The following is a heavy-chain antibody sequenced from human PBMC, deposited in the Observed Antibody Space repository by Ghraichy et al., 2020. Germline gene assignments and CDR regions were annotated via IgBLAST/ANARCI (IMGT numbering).Heavy chain of an antibody. D-gene: IGHD3-3*01. CDR2: INHSGST. Sequence: SETLSLTCAVYGGSFSGYYWSWIRQPPGKGLEWIGEINHSGSTNYNPSLKSRVTISVDTSKNQFSLKLSSVTAADTAVYYCARANYYDFWSGYYSRLFDYWGQGTLVTVSS. CDR1: GGSFSGYY. J-gene: IGHJ4*02. CDR3: ARANYYDFWSGYYSRLFDY. V-gene: IGHV4-34*01.